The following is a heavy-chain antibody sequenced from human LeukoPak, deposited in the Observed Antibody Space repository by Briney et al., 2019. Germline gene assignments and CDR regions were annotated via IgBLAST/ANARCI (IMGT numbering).Heavy chain of an antibody. CDR1: GDSISSGDYY. V-gene: IGHV4-61*02. CDR2: IASSGST. CDR3: ARGPYSYDSSGAFDI. J-gene: IGHJ3*02. Sequence: SQTLSLTCTVSGDSISSGDYYWGWIRQPGGKGLEWIGRIASSGSTNNNPSLKSRFTISVHTAKNQFSRKLSSVTAADTAVYFCARGPYSYDSSGAFDIWGQGTMVTVSS. D-gene: IGHD3-22*01.